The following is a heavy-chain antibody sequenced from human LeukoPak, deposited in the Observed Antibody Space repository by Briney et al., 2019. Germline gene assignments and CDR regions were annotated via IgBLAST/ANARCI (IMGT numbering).Heavy chain of an antibody. V-gene: IGHV1-69*04. CDR1: GGTFSSYA. D-gene: IGHD2-2*01. Sequence: SVKVSCKASGGTFSSYAISWVRQAPGQGLEWMGRIIPIFGIANYAQKFQGRVTITADKSTSTAYMELSSLRSEDTAVHYCARDRDIVVVPAAKGGWFDPWGQGTLVTVSS. CDR2: IIPIFGIA. CDR3: ARDRDIVVVPAAKGGWFDP. J-gene: IGHJ5*02.